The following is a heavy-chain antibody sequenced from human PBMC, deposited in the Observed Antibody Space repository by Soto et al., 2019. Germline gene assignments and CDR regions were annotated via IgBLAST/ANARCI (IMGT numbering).Heavy chain of an antibody. D-gene: IGHD2-15*01. J-gene: IGHJ4*02. V-gene: IGHV4-34*01. CDR3: ARHAHNIVVAPVDY. Sequence: PSETLSLTCAVYGGSFSGYYWSWIRQPPGKGLEWIGEINHSGSTNYNPSLKSRVTISVDTSKNQFSLKLSSVTAADTAVYYCARHAHNIVVAPVDYWGQGTLVTVSS. CDR1: GGSFSGYY. CDR2: INHSGST.